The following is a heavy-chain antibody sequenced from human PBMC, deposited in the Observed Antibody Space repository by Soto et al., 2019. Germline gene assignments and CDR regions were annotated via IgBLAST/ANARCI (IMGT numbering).Heavy chain of an antibody. CDR2: INSDGSST. D-gene: IGHD6-25*01. CDR1: GFTFSSYW. CDR3: AREKVVGYSSDGMDV. Sequence: EVQLVESGGGLVQPGGSLRLSCAASGFTFSSYWMHWVRQAPGKGLVWVSRINSDGSSTSYADSVKGRFTISRDKAKNTLYLQMKSLRAEDTAVYYCAREKVVGYSSDGMDVWGQGTTVTVSS. J-gene: IGHJ6*02. V-gene: IGHV3-74*01.